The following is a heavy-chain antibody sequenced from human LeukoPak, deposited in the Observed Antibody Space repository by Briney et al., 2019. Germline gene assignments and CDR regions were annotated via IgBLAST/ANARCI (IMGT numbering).Heavy chain of an antibody. CDR2: IYYSGST. CDR1: GGSISSHY. D-gene: IGHD6-19*01. V-gene: IGHV4-59*11. CDR3: ARGGIAVGYYYHYGMDV. Sequence: SETLSLTCTVSGGSISSHYWSWIRQPPGKGLEWIGYIYYSGSTNYNPSLKSRVTISVDTSKNQFSLKLSSVTAADTAVYYCARGGIAVGYYYHYGMDVWGQGTTVTVSS. J-gene: IGHJ6*02.